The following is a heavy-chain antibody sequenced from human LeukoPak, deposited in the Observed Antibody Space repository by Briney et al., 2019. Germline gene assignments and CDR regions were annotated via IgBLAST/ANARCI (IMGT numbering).Heavy chain of an antibody. CDR1: GGSISSSGYY. CDR2: IYYSGST. D-gene: IGHD1-26*01. J-gene: IGHJ5*02. V-gene: IGHV4-39*01. CDR3: ARPEYSGSYYGLYWFDP. Sequence: SETLSLTCTVSGGSISSSGYYWGWIRQPPGKGLEWNASIYYSGSTYYNPSLKSRVTISVDTSKNQLSLKLSSLTAADTAVYYCARPEYSGSYYGLYWFDPWGQGTLVTVSS.